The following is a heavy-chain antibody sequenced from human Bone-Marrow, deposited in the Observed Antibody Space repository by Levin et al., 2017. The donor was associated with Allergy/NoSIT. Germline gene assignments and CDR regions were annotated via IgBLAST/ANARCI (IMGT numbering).Heavy chain of an antibody. V-gene: IGHV1-69*13. CDR3: ARDSGYYYGSGTFSPWNAFDI. CDR2: LLPMFCLG. Sequence: SVKVSCKAFGGIWRKDDSSWVREVKGKGLEWVVVLLPMFCLGPSAHHLRGRVTITADESTNTAYMELSSLRFEDTAVYYCARDSGYYYGSGTFSPWNAFDIWGQGTLVTVSS. CDR1: GGIWRKDD. J-gene: IGHJ3*02. D-gene: IGHD3-10*01.